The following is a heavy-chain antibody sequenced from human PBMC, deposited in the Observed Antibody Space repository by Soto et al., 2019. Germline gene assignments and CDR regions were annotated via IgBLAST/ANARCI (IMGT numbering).Heavy chain of an antibody. CDR2: IFYTGST. J-gene: IGHJ4*02. V-gene: IGHV4-59*11. Sequence: SETLSLTCSVSGGSISGHYWIWIRQSPGKGLEWIGYIFYTGSTNYNPSLKSRVTLSVDTSKNQFSLRLSSVTAADTAVYYCARVGSSGWSPDYWGQGALVTVS. D-gene: IGHD6-19*01. CDR1: GGSISGHY. CDR3: ARVGSSGWSPDY.